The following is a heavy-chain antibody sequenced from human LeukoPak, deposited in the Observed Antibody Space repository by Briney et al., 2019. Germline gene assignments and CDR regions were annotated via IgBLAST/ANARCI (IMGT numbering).Heavy chain of an antibody. V-gene: IGHV1-3*02. D-gene: IGHD6-19*01. CDR1: GYTFTSYA. CDR3: ARDMDSSGWYGLDY. Sequence: ASVKVSCKASGYTFTSYAMHWVRRAPGERLEWMGWSNAGNGNAKYSQEFQGRVAITRDTSASTAYMELSSLRSEDMAVYYCARDMDSSGWYGLDYWGQGTLVTVSS. CDR2: SNAGNGNA. J-gene: IGHJ4*02.